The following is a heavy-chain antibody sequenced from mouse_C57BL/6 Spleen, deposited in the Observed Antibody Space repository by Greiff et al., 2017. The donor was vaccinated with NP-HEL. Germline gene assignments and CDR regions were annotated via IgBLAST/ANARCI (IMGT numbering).Heavy chain of an antibody. CDR1: GYTFTDYY. Sequence: VQLQQSGPVLVKPGASVKMSCKASGYTFTDYYMNWVKQSHGKSLEWIGVINPYNGGTSYNQKFKGKATLTVDKSSSTAYMELNSLTSEDSAVYYCAREVTTVVAFDYWGQGTTLTVSS. CDR2: INPYNGGT. V-gene: IGHV1-19*01. J-gene: IGHJ2*01. D-gene: IGHD1-1*01. CDR3: AREVTTVVAFDY.